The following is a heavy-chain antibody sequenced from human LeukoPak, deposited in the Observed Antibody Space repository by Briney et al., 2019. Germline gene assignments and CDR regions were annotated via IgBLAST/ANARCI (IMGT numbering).Heavy chain of an antibody. CDR3: ARRDSSSSSAFDI. V-gene: IGHV5-51*01. CDR2: IYPGDSDT. J-gene: IGHJ3*02. D-gene: IGHD6-6*01. Sequence: GGSLKISCKGSGYRFTIYWIGWVRQMPGKGLEWMGIIYPGDSDTRYSPSFQGLVTISADKSISTAYLQWSSLKASDTAIYYCARRDSSSSSAFDIWGQGTMVTVSS. CDR1: GYRFTIYW.